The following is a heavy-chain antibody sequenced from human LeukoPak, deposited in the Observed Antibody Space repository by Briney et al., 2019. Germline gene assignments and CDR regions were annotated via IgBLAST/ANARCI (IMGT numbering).Heavy chain of an antibody. V-gene: IGHV4-34*01. CDR2: INHSGST. Sequence: SETLSLTXAVYGGSFSGYYWSWIRQPPGKGLEWIGEINHSGSTNYNPSLKSRVTISVDTSKNQFSLKLSSVTAADTAVYYCAREAVAGFWDYWGQGTLVTVSS. CDR1: GGSFSGYY. J-gene: IGHJ4*02. D-gene: IGHD6-19*01. CDR3: AREAVAGFWDY.